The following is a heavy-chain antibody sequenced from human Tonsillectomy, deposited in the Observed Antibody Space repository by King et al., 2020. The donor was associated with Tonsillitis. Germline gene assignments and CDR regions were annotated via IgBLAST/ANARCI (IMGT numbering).Heavy chain of an antibody. CDR2: IYYSGST. D-gene: IGHD5-12*01. Sequence: VQLQESGPGLVKPSETLSLTCTVSGGSISSYYWSWIRQPPGKGLEWIGYIYYSGSTNYNPSLKSRVTISVDTSKNQFSLKLSSVTAADTAVYYCARVHQELSYSGYDRFFDYWGQGTLVTVSS. CDR3: ARVHQELSYSGYDRFFDY. J-gene: IGHJ4*02. V-gene: IGHV4-59*01. CDR1: GGSISSYY.